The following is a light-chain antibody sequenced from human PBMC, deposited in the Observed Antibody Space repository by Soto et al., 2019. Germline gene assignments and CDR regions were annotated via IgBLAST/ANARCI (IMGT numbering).Light chain of an antibody. CDR1: QSVTNN. CDR3: QQYIKWPLT. V-gene: IGKV3-15*01. Sequence: EIVMTQSPATLSVSPGERATLSCWASQSVTNNLAWYQQKPGQAPRLLIYGASTRATGIPARFSGSGSGTEFTLIISSLQSEDFAVYYCQQYIKWPLTFGGGTKVEIK. CDR2: GAS. J-gene: IGKJ4*01.